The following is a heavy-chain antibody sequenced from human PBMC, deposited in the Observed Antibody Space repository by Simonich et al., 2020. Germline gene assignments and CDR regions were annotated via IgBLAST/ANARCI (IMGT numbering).Heavy chain of an antibody. V-gene: IGHV1-2*02. D-gene: IGHD6-25*01. CDR2: INPSSGGT. CDR3: ARGGLGHWYFDL. J-gene: IGHJ2*01. CDR1: GYTFTGYY. Sequence: QVQLVQSGAEVKKPGASVKVSCKASGYTFTGYYMHWVRQAPGQGLEGMGWINPSSGGTNYAQKVQGRVTMTRDTSISTAYMELSRLRSDDTAVYYCARGGLGHWYFDLWGRGTLVTVSS.